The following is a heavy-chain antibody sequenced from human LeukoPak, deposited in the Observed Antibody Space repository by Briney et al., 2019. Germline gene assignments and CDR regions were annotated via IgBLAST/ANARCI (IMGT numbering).Heavy chain of an antibody. V-gene: IGHV1-2*06. CDR1: GYTLTELS. J-gene: IGHJ3*02. Sequence: ASVKVSCKVSGYTLTELSMHWVRQAPGQGLEWMGRINPNSGGTNYAQKFQGRVTMTRDTSISTAYMELSRLRSDDTAVYYCASFAGTFDAFDIWGQGTMVTVSS. CDR3: ASFAGTFDAFDI. CDR2: INPNSGGT. D-gene: IGHD6-13*01.